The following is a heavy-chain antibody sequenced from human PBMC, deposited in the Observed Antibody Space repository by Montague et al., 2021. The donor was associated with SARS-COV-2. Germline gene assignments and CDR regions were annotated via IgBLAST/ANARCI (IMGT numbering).Heavy chain of an antibody. CDR2: INHRGTS. J-gene: IGHJ4*02. V-gene: IGHV4-34*01. CDR3: ARGRQHFNMIVVVMTGGEYYFDY. D-gene: IGHD3-22*01. CDR1: GGSFSDYY. Sequence: SETLSLTCAVYGGSFSDYYWSWIRQPPGKGLEWIGEINHRGTSKYNTSLKSRVSISLDTSKNQLSLYLSSVTAADTAVYYCARGRQHFNMIVVVMTGGEYYFDYWGQGTLVTVSS.